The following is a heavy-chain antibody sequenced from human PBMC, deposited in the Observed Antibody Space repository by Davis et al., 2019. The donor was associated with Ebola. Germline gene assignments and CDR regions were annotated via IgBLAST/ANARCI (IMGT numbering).Heavy chain of an antibody. CDR2: INPSGGST. CDR3: AREHIVVVTAIEDYYYYGMDV. V-gene: IGHV1-46*01. CDR1: GYTFTSYG. Sequence: AASVKVSCKASGYTFTSYGISWVRQAPGQGLEWMGIINPSGGSTSYAQKFQGRVTMTRDTSTSTVYMELSSLRSEDTAVYYCAREHIVVVTAIEDYYYYGMDVWGKGTTVTVSS. J-gene: IGHJ6*04. D-gene: IGHD2-21*02.